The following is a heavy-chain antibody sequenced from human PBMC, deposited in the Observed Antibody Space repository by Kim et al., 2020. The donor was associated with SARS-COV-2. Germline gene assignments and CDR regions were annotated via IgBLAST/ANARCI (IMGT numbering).Heavy chain of an antibody. J-gene: IGHJ4*02. V-gene: IGHV4-59*01. D-gene: IGHD5-18*01. CDR1: GGSISSYY. CDR3: AITSRTYSRGLDY. Sequence: SETLSLTCTVSGGSISSYYWSWIRQSPGKGLEWIGYIYYTGSTNYSPSLKSRVTISLDTSKHQFSLELSSVTAADTAVYYCAITSRTYSRGLDYWGQGTL. CDR2: IYYTGST.